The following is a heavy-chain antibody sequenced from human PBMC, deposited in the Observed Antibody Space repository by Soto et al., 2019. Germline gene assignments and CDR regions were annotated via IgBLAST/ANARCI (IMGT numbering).Heavy chain of an antibody. J-gene: IGHJ3*02. Sequence: SETLSLTCGVYGGSFSGYYWSWIRQPPGKGLEWIGYIYYSGSTNYNPSLKSRVTISVDTSKNQFSLKLSSVTAADTAVYYCARYNWNHILVGKNAFDIWGQGTMVTVSS. CDR1: GGSFSGYY. D-gene: IGHD1-20*01. CDR2: IYYSGST. CDR3: ARYNWNHILVGKNAFDI. V-gene: IGHV4-59*08.